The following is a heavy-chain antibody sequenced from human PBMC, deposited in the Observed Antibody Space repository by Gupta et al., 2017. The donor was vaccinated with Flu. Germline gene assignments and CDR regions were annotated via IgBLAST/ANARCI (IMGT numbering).Heavy chain of an antibody. D-gene: IGHD2-8*01. J-gene: IGHJ6*02. CDR1: EFIFSHYW. CDR2: ISTDGSTT. CDR3: ARGHANGGYFHYHGMDV. V-gene: IGHV3-74*01. Sequence: EVQLVESGGGLVQPGGSLRLSCAASEFIFSHYWMHWVRQAPGKGLVWISRISTDGSTTNYADSVEGRFTISRDNAKNTLYLQMNGLRAEDTAVYSCARGHANGGYFHYHGMDVWGQGTTVTVS.